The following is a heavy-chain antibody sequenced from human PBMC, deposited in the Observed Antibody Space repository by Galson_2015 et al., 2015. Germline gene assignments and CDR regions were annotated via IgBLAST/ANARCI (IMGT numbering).Heavy chain of an antibody. D-gene: IGHD3-22*01. CDR3: ASCWGYYYDSSGPYYFDY. CDR2: IYYSGST. J-gene: IGHJ4*02. CDR1: GGSISSSSYY. V-gene: IGHV4-39*07. Sequence: SETLSLTCTVSGGSISSSSYYWGWLRQPPGKGLEWIGSIYYSGSTYYNPSLKSRVTISVDTSKNQFSLKLSSVTAADTAVYYCASCWGYYYDSSGPYYFDYWGQGTLVTVSS.